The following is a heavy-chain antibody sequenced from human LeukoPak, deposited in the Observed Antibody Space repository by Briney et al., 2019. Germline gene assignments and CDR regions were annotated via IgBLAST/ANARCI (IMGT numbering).Heavy chain of an antibody. D-gene: IGHD2-2*01. CDR2: IYYSGST. Sequence: SETLSLTCTVSGDSISSYYWSWIRQPPGKGLEWIGYIYYSGSTNYNPSLKSRVTISVDTSKNQFSLKLSSVTAADTAVYYCARTRYCSSTTCYYFDYWGQGTLVTVSS. J-gene: IGHJ4*02. V-gene: IGHV4-59*08. CDR1: GDSISSYY. CDR3: ARTRYCSSTTCYYFDY.